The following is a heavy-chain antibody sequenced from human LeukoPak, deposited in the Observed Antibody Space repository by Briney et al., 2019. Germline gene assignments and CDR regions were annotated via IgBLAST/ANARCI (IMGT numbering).Heavy chain of an antibody. Sequence: GGSLRPSCVASGLTLNSYGMHWVRQAPGKGLEWVAAISNDGSNKYYGDSVKGRFTISRDNPKNTVYLQMNSLRAEDTAVYYCTKDRYCDSTSCPTDYWGQGTLVIVSA. CDR3: TKDRYCDSTSCPTDY. CDR2: ISNDGSNK. V-gene: IGHV3-30*18. CDR1: GLTLNSYG. D-gene: IGHD3-22*01. J-gene: IGHJ4*02.